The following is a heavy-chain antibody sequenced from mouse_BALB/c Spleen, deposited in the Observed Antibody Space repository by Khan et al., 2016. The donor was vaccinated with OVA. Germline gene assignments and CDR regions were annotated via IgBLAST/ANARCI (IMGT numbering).Heavy chain of an antibody. CDR2: INTYTGEP. Sequence: QIQLVQSGPELKKPGETVKISCKASGYTFTNYGMNWVKQSPGKALKWMGWINTYTGEPTYADDFKGRFAFSLETSATTAYLQINNLKNEDTATYCGARPTYFSKTLDYWGQGSTVTVAS. D-gene: IGHD2-10*01. V-gene: IGHV9-3-1*01. CDR3: ARPTYFSKTLDY. CDR1: GYTFTNYG. J-gene: IGHJ4*01.